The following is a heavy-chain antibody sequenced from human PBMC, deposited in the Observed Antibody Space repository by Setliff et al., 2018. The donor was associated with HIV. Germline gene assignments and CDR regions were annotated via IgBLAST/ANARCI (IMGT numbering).Heavy chain of an antibody. J-gene: IGHJ4*02. CDR1: GFTSSGSP. CDR3: TRPQYIYDNSDSDN. V-gene: IGHV3-73*01. D-gene: IGHD3-22*01. CDR2: IKTEAEGYAT. Sequence: PGESLTISCGASGFTSSGSPMHWVRQASGKGLEWVGRIKTEAEGYATAYAASVKGRFTISRDDSKNTAYLQMNSLKTEDTAIYYCTRPQYIYDNSDSDNWGQGALVTVSS.